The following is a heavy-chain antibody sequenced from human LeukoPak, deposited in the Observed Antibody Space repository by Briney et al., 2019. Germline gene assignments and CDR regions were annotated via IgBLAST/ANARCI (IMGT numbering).Heavy chain of an antibody. CDR2: IKSRADGGTT. CDR1: GFTFSNAW. Sequence: TGGSLRLSCAASGFTFSNAWMSWVRQAPGKGLEWVGRIKSRADGGTTDYAAPVKGRFIMSRDDSKKTLYLQMISLKAEDTAVYYCTRSSYTNSWFFYWGQGSLVTVSS. D-gene: IGHD2-8*01. J-gene: IGHJ4*02. CDR3: TRSSYTNSWFFY. V-gene: IGHV3-15*01.